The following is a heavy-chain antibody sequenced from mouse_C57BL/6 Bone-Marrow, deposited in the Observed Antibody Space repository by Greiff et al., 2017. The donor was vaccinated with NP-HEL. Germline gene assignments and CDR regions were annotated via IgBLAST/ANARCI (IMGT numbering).Heavy chain of an antibody. CDR2: ISSGGDYI. V-gene: IGHV5-9-1*02. D-gene: IGHD1-1*01. J-gene: IGHJ4*01. CDR3: TRGGYGSSYYYDMDY. Sequence: EVQLVESGEGLVKPGGSLKLSCAASGFTFSSYAMSWVRQTPEKRLEWVAYISSGGDYIYYADTVKGRFTISRDNARNTLYLQMSSLKSEDTAMYYCTRGGYGSSYYYDMDYWGQGTSVTVSS. CDR1: GFTFSSYA.